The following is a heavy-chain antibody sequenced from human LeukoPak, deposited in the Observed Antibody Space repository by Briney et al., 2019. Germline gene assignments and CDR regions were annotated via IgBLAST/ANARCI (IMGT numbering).Heavy chain of an antibody. J-gene: IGHJ6*02. CDR2: INPNTGVT. V-gene: IGHV1-2*02. CDR1: GYTFTGYY. D-gene: IGHD4-17*01. CDR3: ARDRTTVTTGYYGMDV. Sequence: ASVKVSCKASGYTFTGYYMHWVRQAPGQGLEWMGWINPNTGVTNYAQKFQGRVTLPRDTSIITAYMELTRLRSDDTAVYYCARDRTTVTTGYYGMDVWGQGTTVTVSS.